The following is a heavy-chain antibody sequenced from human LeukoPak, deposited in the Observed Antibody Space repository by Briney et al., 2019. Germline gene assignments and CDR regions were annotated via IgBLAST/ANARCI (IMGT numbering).Heavy chain of an antibody. J-gene: IGHJ3*02. CDR2: FYRGETT. CDR1: GFTVSSSY. V-gene: IGHV3-53*01. CDR3: AREQPNYDILTGYASGAFDI. D-gene: IGHD3-9*01. Sequence: PGGSLRLSCAASGFTVSSSYMYWVRQAPGKGLEWVSFFYRGETTYYADSVKGRFTISRDNSKNTLYLQMNSLRAEDTAVYYCAREQPNYDILTGYASGAFDIWGQGTMVTVSS.